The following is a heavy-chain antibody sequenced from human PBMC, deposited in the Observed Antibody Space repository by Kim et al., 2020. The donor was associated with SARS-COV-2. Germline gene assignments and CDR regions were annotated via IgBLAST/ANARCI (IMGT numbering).Heavy chain of an antibody. CDR3: ARHIQVTPSSYYYGMDV. V-gene: IGHV5-51*01. J-gene: IGHJ6*02. CDR1: GYSFTSYW. Sequence: GESLKISCKGSGYSFTSYWIGWVRQMPGKGLEWMGIIYPGDSDTRYSPSFQGQVTISADKSISTAYLQWSSLKASDTAMYYCARHIQVTPSSYYYGMDVWGQGTTVTVSS. CDR2: IYPGDSDT. D-gene: IGHD4-4*01.